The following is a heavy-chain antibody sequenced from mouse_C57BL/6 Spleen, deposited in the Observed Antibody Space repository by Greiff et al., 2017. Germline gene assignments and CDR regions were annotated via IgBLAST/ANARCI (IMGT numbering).Heavy chain of an antibody. CDR3: ARASSHHYYAMDY. V-gene: IGHV1-61*01. CDR2: IYPSDSET. CDR1: GYTFTSYW. Sequence: QVQLQQPGAELVRPGSSVKLSCKASGYTFTSYWLDWVKQRPGQGLEWIGNIYPSDSETHYNQKFKDKATLTVDKSSSTAYMQLSSLTSEDSAVYYCARASSHHYYAMDYWGQGTSVTVSS. J-gene: IGHJ4*01. D-gene: IGHD1-1*01.